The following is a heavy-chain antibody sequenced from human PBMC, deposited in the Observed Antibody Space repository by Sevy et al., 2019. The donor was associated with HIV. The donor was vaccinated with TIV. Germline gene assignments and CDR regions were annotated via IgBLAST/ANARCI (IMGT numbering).Heavy chain of an antibody. D-gene: IGHD6-13*01. CDR1: GGSISSGDYY. CDR3: ARVRIAAAGPDDY. J-gene: IGHJ4*02. V-gene: IGHV4-30-4*01. CDR2: IYYSGST. Sequence: SETLSLTCTVSGGSISSGDYYWSWTRQPPGKGLEWIGYIYYSGSTYYNPSLKSRVTISVDTSKNQFSLKLSSVTAADTAVYYSARVRIAAAGPDDYWGQGTLVTVSS.